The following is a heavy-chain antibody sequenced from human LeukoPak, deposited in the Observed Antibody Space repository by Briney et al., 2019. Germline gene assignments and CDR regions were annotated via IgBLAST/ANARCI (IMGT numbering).Heavy chain of an antibody. Sequence: GGSLRLSCAASGFTFSNYAMDWLRQAPGKGRHGVEAISIGGDRAYYADSVKGRFTTSRDNSRNTLYLQLNSLRAEDTAIYYCAVDCSSPSCYGQSAFDIWGQGTMVTVSS. J-gene: IGHJ3*02. CDR2: ISIGGDRA. D-gene: IGHD2-2*01. V-gene: IGHV3-23*01. CDR3: AVDCSSPSCYGQSAFDI. CDR1: GFTFSNYA.